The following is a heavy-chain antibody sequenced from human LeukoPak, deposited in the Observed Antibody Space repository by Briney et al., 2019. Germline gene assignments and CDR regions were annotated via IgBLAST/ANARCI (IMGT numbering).Heavy chain of an antibody. V-gene: IGHV4-4*07. CDR2: IYSSGST. J-gene: IGHJ4*02. CDR3: ARATSGTYYTFDY. CDR1: GGSLRAYY. Sequence: TSETLSLTCAFSGGSLRAYYWSWIRQPAGKGLEWIGRIYSSGSTNYNPSLKSRVTMSVDTSKNQFSLKLSSVTAADTAVYYCARATSGTYYTFDYWGQGTLVTVSS. D-gene: IGHD3-10*01.